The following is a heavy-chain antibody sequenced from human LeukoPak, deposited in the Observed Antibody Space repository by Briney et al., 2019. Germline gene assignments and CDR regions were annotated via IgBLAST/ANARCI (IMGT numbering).Heavy chain of an antibody. V-gene: IGHV3-74*01. CDR2: INSDGSST. CDR3: ARGPGAFDI. J-gene: IGHJ3*02. CDR1: GFMFSSYW. D-gene: IGHD2-2*01. Sequence: GGSLRLSCVASGFMFSSYWMNWVRPAPGKGLVWVSRINSDGSSTSYADSVKGRFTISRDNAKNTLFLQMNSLRAEDTAVYYCARGPGAFDIWGQGTMVTVSS.